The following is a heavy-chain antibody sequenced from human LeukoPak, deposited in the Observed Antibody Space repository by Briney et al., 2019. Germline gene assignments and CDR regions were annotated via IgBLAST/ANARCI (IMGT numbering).Heavy chain of an antibody. J-gene: IGHJ4*02. CDR2: INHSGST. CDR1: GGSFSGYY. V-gene: IGHV4-34*01. Sequence: SETLSLTCAVYGGSFSGYYWSWIRQPPGKGLEWIGEINHSGSTNYNPSLKSRGTISVDTSKNQFSLKLSSVTAADTAVYYCARIRYSENIDYWGQGTLVTVSS. CDR3: ARIRYSENIDY. D-gene: IGHD1-1*01.